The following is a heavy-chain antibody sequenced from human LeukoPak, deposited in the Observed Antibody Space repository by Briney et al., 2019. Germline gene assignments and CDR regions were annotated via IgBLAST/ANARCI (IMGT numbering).Heavy chain of an antibody. D-gene: IGHD2-2*01. Sequence: ASVKVSCKASGYTFTTHGITWVRQVPGQGLECMGWISTYNGNTNYAQKLQGRVTVTTDTSTSTAYMELRNLRSDDTAVYYCARDSIRLYCSSTSCLGWYFDLWGRGTLVTVFS. V-gene: IGHV1-18*01. CDR3: ARDSIRLYCSSTSCLGWYFDL. J-gene: IGHJ2*01. CDR2: ISTYNGNT. CDR1: GYTFTTHG.